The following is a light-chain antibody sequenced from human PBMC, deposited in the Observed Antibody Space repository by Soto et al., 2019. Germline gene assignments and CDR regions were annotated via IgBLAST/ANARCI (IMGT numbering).Light chain of an antibody. J-gene: IGKJ5*01. CDR3: QQYNNWPLP. CDR2: GAS. V-gene: IGKV3-15*01. Sequence: IVLTQAPATLSVSPGERATLSCRASQSVSSNLAWYQQKPGQAPRLLIYGASSRATGIPVRFSGSGSGTEFTLTISSLQSEDFAVYYCQQYNNWPLPFGQGTRLEIK. CDR1: QSVSSN.